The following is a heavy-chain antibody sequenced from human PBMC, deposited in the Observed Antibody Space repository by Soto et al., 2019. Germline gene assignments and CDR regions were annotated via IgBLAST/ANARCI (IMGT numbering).Heavy chain of an antibody. CDR1: GGTFSSYA. Sequence: SVKVSCKASGGTFSSYAISWVRQAPGQGLEWMGGIIPIFGTANYAQKFQGRVTITADESTSTAYMELSSLRSEDTAVYYCAREAGYCSGGSCYARWFDPWGQGTLVTVPQ. V-gene: IGHV1-69*13. CDR2: IIPIFGTA. J-gene: IGHJ5*02. D-gene: IGHD2-15*01. CDR3: AREAGYCSGGSCYARWFDP.